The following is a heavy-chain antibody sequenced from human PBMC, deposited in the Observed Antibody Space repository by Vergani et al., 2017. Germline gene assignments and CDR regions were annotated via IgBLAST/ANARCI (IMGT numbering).Heavy chain of an antibody. CDR2: MNPNSGTT. V-gene: IGHV1-8*01. J-gene: IGHJ6*03. CDR3: ARSTDDPDDYVSSDYFRRTLDV. Sequence: QVQLVQSGAEVKKPGASVKVSCRASGYSFSSSDISWVRQATGQGLEWMGWMNPNSGTTGYAHKFQGRVTMTRNTSINTAYMELSRLSFEDAAVYYCARSTDDPDDYVSSDYFRRTLDVWGKGTTVTVS. D-gene: IGHD4/OR15-4a*01. CDR1: GYSFSSSD.